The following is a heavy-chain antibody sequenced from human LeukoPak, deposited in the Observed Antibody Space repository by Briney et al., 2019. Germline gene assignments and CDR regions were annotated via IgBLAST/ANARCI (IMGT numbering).Heavy chain of an antibody. CDR1: GFTFSRYD. Sequence: GGSLRLSCAASGFTFSRYDMHWVRQTTGKGLEWVSAIGTAGDTYYTGSVKGRFTISRDNSKNTVYLQMNSLRAEDTAVYYCAKVRYSSSYYYGMDVWGQGTTVTVSS. CDR3: AKVRYSSSYYYGMDV. D-gene: IGHD6-13*01. CDR2: IGTAGDT. J-gene: IGHJ6*02. V-gene: IGHV3-13*01.